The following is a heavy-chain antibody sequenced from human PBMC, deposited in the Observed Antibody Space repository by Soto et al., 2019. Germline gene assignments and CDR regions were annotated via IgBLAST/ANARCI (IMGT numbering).Heavy chain of an antibody. CDR1: GGSFSGYY. CDR3: ARVVSSSWYWFDP. V-gene: IGHV4-34*01. Sequence: QVQLQQWGAGLLKPSETLSLTCAVYGGSFSGYYWSWIRQPPGKGLEWIGEINHSGSTNYNPSLKSRVXXSXDXXKNQFSLKLSSVTAADTAVYYCARVVSSSWYWFDPWGQGTLVTVSS. D-gene: IGHD6-13*01. J-gene: IGHJ5*02. CDR2: INHSGST.